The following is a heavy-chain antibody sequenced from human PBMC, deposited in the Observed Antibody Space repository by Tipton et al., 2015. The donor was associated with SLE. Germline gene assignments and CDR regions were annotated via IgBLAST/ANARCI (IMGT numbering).Heavy chain of an antibody. D-gene: IGHD4/OR15-4a*01. J-gene: IGHJ1*01. Sequence: QSGPEVKKPGSSVKVSCKASGGTFSSYAISWVRQAPGQGLEWMGGIIPILGIVNYAQKFQGRVTITTDESTSTAYMELSSLRSGAPAVYYCAGAQSGLRYFQHWGQGTLVTVSS. CDR2: IIPILGIV. CDR3: AGAQSGLRYFQH. V-gene: IGHV1-69*05. CDR1: GGTFSSYA.